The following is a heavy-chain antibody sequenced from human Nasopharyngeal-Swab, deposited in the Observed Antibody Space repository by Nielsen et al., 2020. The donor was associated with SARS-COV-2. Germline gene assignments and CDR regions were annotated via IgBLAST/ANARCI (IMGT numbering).Heavy chain of an antibody. CDR1: GFTFSDYY. Sequence: GESLKISCAASGFTFSDYYMSWIRQAPGKGLEWVSYISSSGSTIYYADSVKGRFTISRDNAMNSLYLQMNSLRAEDTAVYYCAREDTDYYDSSGYFDYWGQGTLVTVSS. V-gene: IGHV3-11*01. CDR2: ISSSGSTI. D-gene: IGHD3-22*01. J-gene: IGHJ4*02. CDR3: AREDTDYYDSSGYFDY.